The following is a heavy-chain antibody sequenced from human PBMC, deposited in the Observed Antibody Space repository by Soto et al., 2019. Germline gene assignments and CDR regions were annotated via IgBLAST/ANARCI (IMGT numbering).Heavy chain of an antibody. CDR3: ATAVAGGDY. V-gene: IGHV3-21*06. CDR2: ISSSSTYI. D-gene: IGHD6-19*01. CDR1: GFTFSSNT. J-gene: IGHJ4*02. Sequence: LRLSCAASGFTFSSNTINWVRQAPGKGLEWVSSISSSSTYIYYADSVKGRFTISRDNAKNLLYLQMNSLRAEDTAVYYCATAVAGGDYWGQGTLVTVSS.